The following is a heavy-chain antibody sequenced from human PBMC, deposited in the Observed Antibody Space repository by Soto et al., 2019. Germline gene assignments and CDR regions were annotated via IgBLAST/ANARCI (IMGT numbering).Heavy chain of an antibody. V-gene: IGHV4-4*07. Sequence: SETLSLTCTVSGDPITSYFWSWIRQPAGKGLEWIGHMFPGGTTSHNSSLKSRVSMSIDTSKNQFSLTLTSVTAADTAVYYCARTLSGFTYGSRQFYFDYWGQGTLVTVSS. D-gene: IGHD3-10*01. CDR3: ARTLSGFTYGSRQFYFDY. CDR1: GDPITSYF. CDR2: MFPGGTT. J-gene: IGHJ4*02.